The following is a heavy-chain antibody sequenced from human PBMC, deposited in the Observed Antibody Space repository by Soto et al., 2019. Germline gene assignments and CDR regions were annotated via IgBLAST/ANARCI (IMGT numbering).Heavy chain of an antibody. V-gene: IGHV3-21*01. J-gene: IGHJ4*02. CDR3: VREDGKVGTNSAFDY. D-gene: IGHD1-26*01. Sequence: PGGSRRRSWASSGFTFSTYTMNWVRQAPGKGLEWVSSINGRGNYIYYAESVKGRFTISRDNAKNSLYLQMDRLRAEDTALYYCVREDGKVGTNSAFDYWGLGALVTVSS. CDR2: INGRGNYI. CDR1: GFTFSTYT.